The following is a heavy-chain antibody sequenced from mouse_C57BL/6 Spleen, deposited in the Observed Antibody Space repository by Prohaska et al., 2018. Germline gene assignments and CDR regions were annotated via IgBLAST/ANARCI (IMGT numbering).Heavy chain of an antibody. CDR1: GFTFSSYT. CDR2: ISGGGGNS. J-gene: IGHJ4*01. V-gene: IGHV5-9*01. CDR3: ARLGYYGSRPLYAMDY. Sequence: EVMLVESGGGLVKPGGSLKLSCAASGFTFSSYTMSWVSQTPEKRREWVATISGGGGNSYYPDXVDGRVTIARDNAKNTLYLQMSSLRSEDTALYYCARLGYYGSRPLYAMDYWGQGTSVTVSS. D-gene: IGHD1-1*01.